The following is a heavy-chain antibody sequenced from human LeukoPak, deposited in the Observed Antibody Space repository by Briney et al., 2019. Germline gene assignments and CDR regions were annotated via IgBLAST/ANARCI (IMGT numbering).Heavy chain of an antibody. Sequence: GGSLRLSCAASGFTFNHFWMSWVRQAPGKGLEWVAYIKKTGSETYYVDSVKGRFTITRDNTRNSLFPQMYSLRAEDTAVYFCAREDGYCSGGNCYSYFDSWGQGTLVTVSS. CDR3: AREDGYCSGGNCYSYFDS. CDR1: GFTFNHFW. J-gene: IGHJ4*02. CDR2: IKKTGSET. D-gene: IGHD2-15*01. V-gene: IGHV3-7*01.